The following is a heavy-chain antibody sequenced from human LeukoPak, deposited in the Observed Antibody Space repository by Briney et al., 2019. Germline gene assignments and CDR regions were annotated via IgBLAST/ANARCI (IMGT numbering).Heavy chain of an antibody. V-gene: IGHV3-53*01. CDR2: IYSGGST. D-gene: IGHD4-17*01. Sequence: GGSLRLSCAASGFTVSSNYMSWVRQAPGKGLEWVSVIYSGGSTYYADSVKGRFTISRDNSKNTLYLQMNSLRAEDTAVYYCARASTVKGEFYSDYWGQGTLVTVSS. CDR3: ARASTVKGEFYSDY. J-gene: IGHJ4*02. CDR1: GFTVSSNY.